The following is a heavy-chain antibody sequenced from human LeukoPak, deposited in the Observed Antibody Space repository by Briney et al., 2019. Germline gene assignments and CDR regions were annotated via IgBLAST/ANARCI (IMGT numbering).Heavy chain of an antibody. CDR2: IYYSGST. J-gene: IGHJ3*02. D-gene: IGHD3-22*01. Sequence: SETLSLTCTVSGGSISSYYRSWIRQPPGKGLEWIGYIYYSGSTNYNPSLKSRVTISVDTSKNQFSLRLTSVTAADTAMYYCVTTYSFDSSGYLNAFDIWGQGTMVTVSS. V-gene: IGHV4-59*08. CDR1: GGSISSYY. CDR3: VTTYSFDSSGYLNAFDI.